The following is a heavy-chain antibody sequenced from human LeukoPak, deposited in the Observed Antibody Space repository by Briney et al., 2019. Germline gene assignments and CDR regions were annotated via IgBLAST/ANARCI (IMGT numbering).Heavy chain of an antibody. CDR3: ARGYCIGGNCYSPPDY. CDR2: IYSSGST. Sequence: SETLSLTCTVSGGSISSSRSYWGWIRQPPGKGLEWIGTIYSSGSTYYSPPLKSRVTISVDTSKNQFSLGLSSVTAADTAVYYCARGYCIGGNCYSPPDYWGQGILVTVSS. CDR1: GGSISSSRSY. J-gene: IGHJ4*02. V-gene: IGHV4-39*01. D-gene: IGHD2-15*01.